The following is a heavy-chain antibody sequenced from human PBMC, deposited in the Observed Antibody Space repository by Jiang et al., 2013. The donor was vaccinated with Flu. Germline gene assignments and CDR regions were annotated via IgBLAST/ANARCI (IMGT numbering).Heavy chain of an antibody. Sequence: LKPSETLSLTCAVSGYSISSGYYWGWIRQPPGKGLEWIGSIYHSGSTYYNPSLKSRVTISVDTSKNQFSLKLSSVTAADTAAYYCARGLWWGTTDDYFDYWGQGTLVTVSS. D-gene: IGHD2-21*01. CDR2: IYHSGST. J-gene: IGHJ4*02. V-gene: IGHV4-38-2*01. CDR3: ARGLWWGTTDDYFDY. CDR1: GYSISSGYY.